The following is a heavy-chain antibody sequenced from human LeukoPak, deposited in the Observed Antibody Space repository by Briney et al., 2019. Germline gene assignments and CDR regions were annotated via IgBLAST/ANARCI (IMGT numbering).Heavy chain of an antibody. V-gene: IGHV1-2*02. CDR1: GYTFTGYY. CDR2: INPNSGGT. D-gene: IGHD2-15*01. CDR3: ARARIPNCSGGSCYLYYFDY. J-gene: IGHJ4*02. Sequence: ASVKVSCKASGYTFTGYYMHWVRQAPRQGLEWMGWINPNSGGTNYAQKFQGRVTMTRDTSISTAYMELSRLRSDDTAVYYCARARIPNCSGGSCYLYYFDYWGQGTLVTVSS.